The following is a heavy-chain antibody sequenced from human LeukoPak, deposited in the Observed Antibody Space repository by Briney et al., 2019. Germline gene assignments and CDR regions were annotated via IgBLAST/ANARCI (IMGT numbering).Heavy chain of an antibody. V-gene: IGHV1-69*04. CDR3: ARGHYDILTGYYTKIDY. Sequence: APVKVSCKASGGTFSSYAISWVRQAPGQGLEWMGRIIPILGIANYAQKFQGRVTITADKSTSTAYMELSSLRSEDTAVYYCARGHYDILTGYYTKIDYWGQGTLVTVSS. J-gene: IGHJ4*02. CDR2: IIPILGIA. CDR1: GGTFSSYA. D-gene: IGHD3-9*01.